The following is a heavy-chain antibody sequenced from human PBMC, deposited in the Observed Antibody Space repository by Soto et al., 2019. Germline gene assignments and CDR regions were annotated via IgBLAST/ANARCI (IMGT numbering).Heavy chain of an antibody. D-gene: IGHD2-2*01. CDR2: INPSGGST. J-gene: IGHJ6*02. Sequence: EASVKVSCKASGYTFTSYYMHWVRQAPGQGLEWMGIINPSGGSTSYAQKFQGRVTMTRDTSTSTVYMELSSLRSEDTAVYYCARGAGQLLSDYGMDVWGQGTTVTVSS. V-gene: IGHV1-46*01. CDR3: ARGAGQLLSDYGMDV. CDR1: GYTFTSYY.